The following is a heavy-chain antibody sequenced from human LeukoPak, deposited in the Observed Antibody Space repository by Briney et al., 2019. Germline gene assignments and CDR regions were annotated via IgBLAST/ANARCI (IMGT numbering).Heavy chain of an antibody. V-gene: IGHV1-69*13. D-gene: IGHD3-10*01. CDR3: ASGNPYYGSGSYLFQH. CDR1: GGTFSSYA. Sequence: GASVKVSCKASGGTFSSYAISWVRQAPGQGLEWMGGIIPIFGTANYAQKFQGRVTITADESTSTGYMELSSLRSEDTAVYYCASGNPYYGSGSYLFQHWGQGTLVTVSS. J-gene: IGHJ1*01. CDR2: IIPIFGTA.